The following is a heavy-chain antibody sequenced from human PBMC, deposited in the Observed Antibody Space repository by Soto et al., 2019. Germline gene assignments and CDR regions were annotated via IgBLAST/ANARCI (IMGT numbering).Heavy chain of an antibody. V-gene: IGHV4-59*01. Sequence: PSETLSLTCTVPGGSISSYYWSWTRQPPGKGLEWIGYIYYSGSTNYNPSLKSRVTISVDTSKNQFSLKLSSVTAADTAVYYCARMEWLLGNWFDPWGQGTLVTVSS. CDR2: IYYSGST. J-gene: IGHJ5*02. CDR1: GGSISSYY. CDR3: ARMEWLLGNWFDP. D-gene: IGHD3-3*01.